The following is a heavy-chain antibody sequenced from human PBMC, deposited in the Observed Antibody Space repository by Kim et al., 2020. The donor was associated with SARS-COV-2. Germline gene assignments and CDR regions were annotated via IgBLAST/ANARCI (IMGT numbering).Heavy chain of an antibody. CDR1: GGSFSGYY. Sequence: QTLSLTCAVYGGSFSGYYWSWIRQPPGKGLEWIGEINHSGSTNYNPSLKSRVTISVDTSKNQFSLKLSSVTAADTAVYYCARVIAVAGASNGDYWGQGTLVTVSS. V-gene: IGHV4-34*01. CDR2: INHSGST. CDR3: ARVIAVAGASNGDY. J-gene: IGHJ4*02. D-gene: IGHD6-19*01.